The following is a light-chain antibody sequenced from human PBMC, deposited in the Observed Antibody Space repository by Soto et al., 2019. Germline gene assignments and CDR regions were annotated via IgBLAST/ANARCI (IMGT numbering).Light chain of an antibody. CDR3: NSYTGSNTYV. J-gene: IGLJ1*01. Sequence: QSALTQPASVSGSPGQSITISCTGTSSDVGGYNYVSWYQHYPGKAPKLIIYDVSNRPSGVSNRFSGSKSGNTASLTISGLQAEDESDYYCNSYTGSNTYVFGTGTKLTVL. CDR2: DVS. V-gene: IGLV2-14*03. CDR1: SSDVGGYNY.